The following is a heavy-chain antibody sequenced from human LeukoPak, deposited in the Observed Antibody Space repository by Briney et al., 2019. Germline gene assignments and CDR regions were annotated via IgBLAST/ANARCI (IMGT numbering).Heavy chain of an antibody. CDR1: GVSISSYY. J-gene: IGHJ4*02. Sequence: PSETLSLTCTVSGVSISSYYWSWIRQPPGKGLEWIGYIYYSGSTNYNPSLKSRVTISVDTSKNQFSLKLSSVTAADTAVYYCAREDDSSGYYRIDYWGQGTLVTVSS. D-gene: IGHD3-22*01. V-gene: IGHV4-59*01. CDR3: AREDDSSGYYRIDY. CDR2: IYYSGST.